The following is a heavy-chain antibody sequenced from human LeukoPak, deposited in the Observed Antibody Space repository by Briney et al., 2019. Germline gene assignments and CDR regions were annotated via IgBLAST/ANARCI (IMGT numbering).Heavy chain of an antibody. CDR2: ISGSGGST. V-gene: IGHV3-23*01. J-gene: IGHJ4*02. CDR3: ARYDTAMAGNPLAIFDY. Sequence: GGSLRLSCAASGFTFSSCGMHWVRQAPGKGLEWVSGISGSGGSTYYADSVKGRFTISRDDSKNTLYLQMNSLRAEDTAVYYCARYDTAMAGNPLAIFDYWGQGTLVTVSS. CDR1: GFTFSSCG. D-gene: IGHD5-18*01.